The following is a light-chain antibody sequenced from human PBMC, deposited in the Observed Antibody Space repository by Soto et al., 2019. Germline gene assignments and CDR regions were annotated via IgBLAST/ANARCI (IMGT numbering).Light chain of an antibody. CDR1: QSVSGN. Sequence: EVVMTQSPDTLSVSPGETATLSCRASQSVSGNLAWYQQKLGQAPRLLIYGASARATGIPARFSGSGSGTEFTLTISSLQSEDFAVYYCQQYNNWPITFGQGTRLEIK. CDR2: GAS. CDR3: QQYNNWPIT. J-gene: IGKJ5*01. V-gene: IGKV3-15*01.